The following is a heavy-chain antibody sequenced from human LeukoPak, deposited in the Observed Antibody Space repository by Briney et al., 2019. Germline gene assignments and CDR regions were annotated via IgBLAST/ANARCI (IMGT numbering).Heavy chain of an antibody. V-gene: IGHV4-39*01. Sequence: SETLPLTCNVSGGSISGSRRYWGWVRQPPGGGLEWIGSIRYIGTTYYNPSLQSRLTISVDNSQNQFSLKLKSVTAADTSMYYCTRQLSRASDTGDSWGQGTLVTVSS. D-gene: IGHD1-1*01. J-gene: IGHJ5*01. CDR2: IRYIGTT. CDR3: TRQLSRASDTGDS. CDR1: GGSISGSRRY.